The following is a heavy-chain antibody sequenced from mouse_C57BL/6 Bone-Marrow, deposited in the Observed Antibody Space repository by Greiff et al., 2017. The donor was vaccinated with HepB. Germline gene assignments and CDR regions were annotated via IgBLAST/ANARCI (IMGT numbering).Heavy chain of an antibody. Sequence: QVQLQQPGAELVKPGASVKLSCKASGYTFTSYWMHWVKQRPGQGLEWIGMIHPNSGSTNYNEKFKSKATLTVDKSSSTAYMQLSSLTSEDSAVYYCVLGDGYYKEDYWGQGTTLTVSS. CDR2: IHPNSGST. CDR1: GYTFTSYW. J-gene: IGHJ2*01. CDR3: VLGDGYYKEDY. V-gene: IGHV1-64*01. D-gene: IGHD2-3*01.